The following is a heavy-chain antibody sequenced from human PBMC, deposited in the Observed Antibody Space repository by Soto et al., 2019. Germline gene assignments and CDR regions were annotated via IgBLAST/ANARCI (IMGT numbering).Heavy chain of an antibody. CDR3: AKDIKPNGSGTYYAFDI. J-gene: IGHJ3*02. Sequence: PGGSLRLSCAASGFTFDAYAMHLVRQAPGKGLEWVLGISWNGDKLGYADSVKGRFTISRDNAKNSLYLQMNSLRAEDTALYYCAKDIKPNGSGTYYAFDIWGQGTMVTVSS. CDR2: ISWNGDKL. CDR1: GFTFDAYA. D-gene: IGHD3-10*01. V-gene: IGHV3-9*01.